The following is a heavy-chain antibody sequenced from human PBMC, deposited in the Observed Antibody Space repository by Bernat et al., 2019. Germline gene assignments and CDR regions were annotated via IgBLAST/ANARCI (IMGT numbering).Heavy chain of an antibody. D-gene: IGHD1-14*01. CDR2: ISGSGGTT. CDR1: GFTFSSYA. V-gene: IGHV3-23*01. Sequence: EVQLLESGGGLVQPGGSLRLSCAASGFTFSSYAMSWVRQAPGKGLERVSTISGSGGTTNYADSVMGRFTISRDNSKNTLYLQMNSLRAEDTAVYYCAKDGTAGFEFDSWGQGTLVSVSS. CDR3: AKDGTAGFEFDS. J-gene: IGHJ4*02.